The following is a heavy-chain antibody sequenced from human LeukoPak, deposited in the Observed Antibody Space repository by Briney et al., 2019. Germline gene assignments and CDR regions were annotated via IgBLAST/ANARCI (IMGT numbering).Heavy chain of an antibody. Sequence: GGALLLFCAAAGFCFLSYWMSWVGRAAGGGLEGVADIKKDGSEEFYVDSVKVRFTISRDNAKNSLYLQMNSLRAEDTAVYYCARAVSSGYYNLYFDQWGQGTLVTVSS. CDR2: IKKDGSEE. CDR1: GFCFLSYW. D-gene: IGHD3-22*01. J-gene: IGHJ4*02. V-gene: IGHV3-7*04. CDR3: ARAVSSGYYNLYFDQ.